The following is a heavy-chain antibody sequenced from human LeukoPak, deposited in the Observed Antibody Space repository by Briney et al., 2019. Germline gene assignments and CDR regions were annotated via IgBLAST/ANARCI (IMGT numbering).Heavy chain of an antibody. CDR3: ARDSPYANYFDY. CDR1: GFTFSSYS. J-gene: IGHJ4*02. CDR2: IYSGGST. D-gene: IGHD2-8*01. V-gene: IGHV3-66*01. Sequence: GGSLRLSCAASGFTFSSYSMNWVRQAPGKGLEWVSVIYSGGSTYYADSVKGRFTISRDNSKNTLYLQMNSLRAEDTAVYYCARDSPYANYFDYWGQGTLVTVSS.